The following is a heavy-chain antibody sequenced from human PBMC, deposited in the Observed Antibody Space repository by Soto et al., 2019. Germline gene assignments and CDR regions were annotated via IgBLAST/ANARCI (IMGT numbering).Heavy chain of an antibody. CDR3: TTDPYYYDSSGFLPYFDY. Sequence: EVQLVESGGGLVKPGGSLRLSCAASGFTFSNAWMNWVRQAPGKGLEWVGRIKSKTDGGTTDYAAPVKGRFTISRDDSKNTLYLQINSLKTEDTAVYYCTTDPYYYDSSGFLPYFDYWGQGTLVTVSS. D-gene: IGHD3-22*01. J-gene: IGHJ4*02. CDR1: GFTFSNAW. V-gene: IGHV3-15*07. CDR2: IKSKTDGGTT.